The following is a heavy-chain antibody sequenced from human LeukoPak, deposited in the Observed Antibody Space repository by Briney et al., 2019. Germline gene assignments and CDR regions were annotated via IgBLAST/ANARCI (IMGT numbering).Heavy chain of an antibody. V-gene: IGHV4-59*01. Sequence: SETLSLTCTVSGGSISGYYWSWIRQPPGKGLEWIGYIYYSGSTNYNPPLKSRVTISVDTSKNQFSLKLSSVTAADTAVYYCASSGWYLLTFDYWGQGTLVTVSS. J-gene: IGHJ4*02. CDR1: GGSISGYY. D-gene: IGHD6-19*01. CDR3: ASSGWYLLTFDY. CDR2: IYYSGST.